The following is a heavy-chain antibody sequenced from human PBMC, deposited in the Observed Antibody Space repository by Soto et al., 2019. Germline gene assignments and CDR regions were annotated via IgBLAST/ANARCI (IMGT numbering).Heavy chain of an antibody. J-gene: IGHJ4*02. Sequence: QVQLQESGPGLVKPSQTLSLTCTVSGGSISSGGYYWSWIRQHPGKGLEWIGYIYYSGSTYYNPSLKGRVTISVDTSKNQFSLKLSSVTAADTAVYYCAREEAAAGVFDYWGQGTLVTVSS. CDR3: AREEAAAGVFDY. D-gene: IGHD6-13*01. CDR2: IYYSGST. V-gene: IGHV4-31*03. CDR1: GGSISSGGYY.